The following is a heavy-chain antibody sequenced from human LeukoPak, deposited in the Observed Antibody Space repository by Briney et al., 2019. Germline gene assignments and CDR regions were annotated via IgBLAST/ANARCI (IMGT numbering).Heavy chain of an antibody. V-gene: IGHV1-69*13. CDR2: IIPIFGTA. CDR3: AIAAMVRGVFDY. D-gene: IGHD3-10*01. J-gene: IGHJ4*02. CDR1: GGTFSSYA. Sequence: GASVKVSCKASGGTFSSYAISWVRQAPGQGLEWMGGIIPIFGTANYAQKFQGRVTITADESTSTAYMELRSRRSEDTAVYYCAIAAMVRGVFDYWGQGTLVTVSS.